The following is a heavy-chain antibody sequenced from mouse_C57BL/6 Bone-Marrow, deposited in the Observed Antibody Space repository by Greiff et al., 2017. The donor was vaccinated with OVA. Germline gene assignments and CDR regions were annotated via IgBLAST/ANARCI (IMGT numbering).Heavy chain of an antibody. CDR3: ARRDGYYYWYFDV. V-gene: IGHV5-6*01. D-gene: IGHD2-3*01. Sequence: EVQLQQSGGDLVKPGGSLKLSCAASGFTFSSYGMSWVRQTPDKRLEWVATISSGGSYTYYPDSVKGRFTISRDNAKNTVYLQMSSLKSEDTAMYYCARRDGYYYWYFDVWGTGTTVTVSS. CDR2: ISSGGSYT. CDR1: GFTFSSYG. J-gene: IGHJ1*03.